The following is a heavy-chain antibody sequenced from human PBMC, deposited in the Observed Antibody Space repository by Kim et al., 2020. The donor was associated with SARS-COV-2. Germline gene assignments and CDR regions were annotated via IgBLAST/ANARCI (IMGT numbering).Heavy chain of an antibody. J-gene: IGHJ5*02. CDR3: AKLVRGVEGPNWFDP. V-gene: IGHV3-23*03. CDR1: GFTFSSYA. Sequence: GGSLRLSCAASGFTFSSYAMSWVRQAPGKGLEWVSVIYSGGSSTYYADSVKGRFTISRYNSKNTLYLQMNSLRAEDTAVYYCAKLVRGVEGPNWFDPWGQGTLVTVSS. D-gene: IGHD3-10*01. CDR2: IYSGGSST.